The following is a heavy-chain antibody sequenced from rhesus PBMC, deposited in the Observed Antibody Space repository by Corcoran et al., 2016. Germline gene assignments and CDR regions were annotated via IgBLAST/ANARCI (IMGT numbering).Heavy chain of an antibody. Sequence: QLQLQESGPGLVKPSETLSLTCAVSGYSISSGYGWSWIRQPPGKGLEWIGYISYSGSPSYNPSLKSRVTISGDTSKSQFSLKLSSVTAADTAVYYCARDLAGSGSLDYWGQGVLVTVSS. D-gene: IGHD6-25*01. CDR2: ISYSGSP. CDR1: GYSISSGYG. J-gene: IGHJ4*01. V-gene: IGHV4-122*02. CDR3: ARDLAGSGSLDY.